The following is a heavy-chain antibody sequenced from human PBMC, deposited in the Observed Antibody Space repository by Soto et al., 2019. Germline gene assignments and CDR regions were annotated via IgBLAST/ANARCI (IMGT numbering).Heavy chain of an antibody. CDR3: AGYYYDSIGPDHETDAFDI. J-gene: IGHJ3*02. Sequence: SENLSLTCAVYDGSFSGYYWSWIRQPPGKGLEWIGEINHSGSTNYKPSLKSRVTISVDTSKNQFSLKLSSVTAADTAVYYCAGYYYDSIGPDHETDAFDIWGQGTMVTVSS. V-gene: IGHV4-34*01. CDR2: INHSGST. CDR1: DGSFSGYY. D-gene: IGHD3-22*01.